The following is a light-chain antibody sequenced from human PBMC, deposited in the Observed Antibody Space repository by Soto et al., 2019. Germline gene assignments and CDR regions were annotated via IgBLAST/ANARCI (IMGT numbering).Light chain of an antibody. CDR2: AAS. J-gene: IGKJ1*01. V-gene: IGKV1-27*01. CDR1: QGISNY. CDR3: QQRHMWPIT. Sequence: DIQMTQSLSSLSASVGDRVTITCRESQGISNYLAWYQQKPGKVPKLLIYAASTLQSGGPSRFSGSGSGTDFTLTISSLEPEDSAVYYCQQRHMWPITFGQGTKVDI.